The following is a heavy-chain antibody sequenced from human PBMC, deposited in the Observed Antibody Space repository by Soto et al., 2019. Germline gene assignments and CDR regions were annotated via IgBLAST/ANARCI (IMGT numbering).Heavy chain of an antibody. V-gene: IGHV3-33*01. CDR3: ARKAYGEISYYYYGMDV. CDR2: IWYGGSNK. Sequence: QVQLVKSGGGVVQPGRSLRLSCAASGFTFSSYGMQWVRQAPGKGLEWVAVIWYGGSNKYYADSVKGRFTISRDNSKNTLYLQMNSLRAEDTAVYYCARKAYGEISYYYYGMDVWGQGTTVTVSS. D-gene: IGHD4-17*01. CDR1: GFTFSSYG. J-gene: IGHJ6*02.